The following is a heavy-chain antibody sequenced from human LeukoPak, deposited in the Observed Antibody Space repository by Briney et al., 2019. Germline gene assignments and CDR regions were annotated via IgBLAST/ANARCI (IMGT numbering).Heavy chain of an antibody. D-gene: IGHD3-10*02. CDR1: GYTFTSYY. Sequence: ASVKVSCKSSGYTFTSYYMRWVRQAPGQGLEWMGIINPSGGSTSYAQKFQGRVTMTRDTSTSTVYMELSSLRSEDTAVYYCARDLVRGVIISALANWGQGTLVTVSS. J-gene: IGHJ4*02. CDR2: INPSGGST. CDR3: ARDLVRGVIISALAN. V-gene: IGHV1-46*01.